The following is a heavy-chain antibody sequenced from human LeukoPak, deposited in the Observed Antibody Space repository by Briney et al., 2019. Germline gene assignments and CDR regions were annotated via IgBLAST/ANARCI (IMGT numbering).Heavy chain of an antibody. Sequence: GGSLRLSCAASGFTFSSYAMHWVRQAPGKGLEWVAVISYDGSNKYYADSVKGRFTISRDNSKNTLYLQMNSLRAEDTAVYYCARDGTFDIVVVVAATHPFDYWGQGTLVTVSS. CDR3: ARDGTFDIVVVVAATHPFDY. V-gene: IGHV3-30*04. J-gene: IGHJ4*02. CDR1: GFTFSSYA. CDR2: ISYDGSNK. D-gene: IGHD2-15*01.